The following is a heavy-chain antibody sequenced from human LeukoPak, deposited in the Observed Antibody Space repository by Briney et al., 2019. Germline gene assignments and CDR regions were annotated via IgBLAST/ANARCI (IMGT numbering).Heavy chain of an antibody. CDR1: GGSISSSSYY. Sequence: SETRSLTCTVSGGSISSSSYYWGWIRQPPGKGLEWIGSIYYSGSTYYNPSLKSRVTISVDRSKNQFSLKLSSVTAADTAVYYCARDLSVGYQLLAPDAFDIWGQGTMVTVSS. CDR3: ARDLSVGYQLLAPDAFDI. CDR2: IYYSGST. D-gene: IGHD2-2*01. V-gene: IGHV4-39*07. J-gene: IGHJ3*02.